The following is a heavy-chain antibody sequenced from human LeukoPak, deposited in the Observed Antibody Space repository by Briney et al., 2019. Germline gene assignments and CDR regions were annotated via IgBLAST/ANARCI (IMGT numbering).Heavy chain of an antibody. D-gene: IGHD6-13*01. J-gene: IGHJ6*03. CDR3: ARTNRYSSSWYFDYYYYYMDV. CDR1: GFTFSSYW. V-gene: IGHV3-7*01. CDR2: IKQDGSEK. Sequence: GGSLRLSCAASGFTFSSYWMSWVRQAPGKGLEWVANIKQDGSEKYYVDSVKGRFAISRDNAKNSLYLQMNSLRAEDTAVYYCARTNRYSSSWYFDYYYYYMDVWGKGTTVTVSS.